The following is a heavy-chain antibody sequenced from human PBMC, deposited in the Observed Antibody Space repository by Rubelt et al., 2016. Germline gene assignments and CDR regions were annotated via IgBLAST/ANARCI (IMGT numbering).Heavy chain of an antibody. J-gene: IGHJ3*02. Sequence: EVQLVESGGGLVQPGRSLRLSCAASGFTFDDYAMHWVRQAPGKGLEWVSAISGSGGSTYYADSVKGRFTISRDNSKNTLYLQMNSLRAEDTAVYYCAKVRVVVTAIDAFDIWGQGTMVTVSS. CDR3: AKVRVVVTAIDAFDI. V-gene: IGHV3-23*04. D-gene: IGHD2-21*02. CDR1: GFTFDDYA. CDR2: ISGSGGST.